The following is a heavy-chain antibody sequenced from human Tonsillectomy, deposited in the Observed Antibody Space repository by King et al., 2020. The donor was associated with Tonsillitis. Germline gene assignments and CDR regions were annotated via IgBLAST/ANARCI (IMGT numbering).Heavy chain of an antibody. Sequence: VQLVESGGGVVQPGRSLRLSCAASGFTFSSYGMHWVRQAPGKGLEWVAVISYDGSNKYYADSVKGRFTISRDNSKNTPYLQMNSLRAEDTAVYYCAKDRGDVDPGSYGMDVWGQGTTVTVSS. V-gene: IGHV3-30*18. D-gene: IGHD5-18*01. CDR2: ISYDGSNK. CDR3: AKDRGDVDPGSYGMDV. CDR1: GFTFSSYG. J-gene: IGHJ6*02.